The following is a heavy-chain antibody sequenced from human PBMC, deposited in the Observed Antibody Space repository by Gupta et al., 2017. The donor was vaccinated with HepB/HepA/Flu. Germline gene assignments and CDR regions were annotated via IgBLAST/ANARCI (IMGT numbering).Heavy chain of an antibody. CDR1: GFTVSSNY. V-gene: IGHV3-66*01. Sequence: EVQLVESGGGLVQPGGSLRLSCAASGFTVSSNYMNWVRQAPGKGLEWVSVIYSDDSTYYADSVKGRFTISRDNSKNTLYLQMNSLRAEDTAVYYCARDSTDGFWFSGSYYRYWYFDLWGRGTLVTVSS. D-gene: IGHD1-26*01. CDR3: ARDSTDGFWFSGSYYRYWYFDL. J-gene: IGHJ2*01. CDR2: IYSDDST.